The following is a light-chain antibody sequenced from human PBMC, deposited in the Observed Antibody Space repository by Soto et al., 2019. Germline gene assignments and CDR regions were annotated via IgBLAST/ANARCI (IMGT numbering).Light chain of an antibody. CDR1: SSNIGTDYD. Sequence: QSVLTQPPSVSGAPGQRVTISCTGSSSNIGTDYDVHWYQQLPGTAPKLLISNNNNRPSGVPDRFSGSKSGTSASLAITGLQAEDEADYYCQSFDTSLSLVVFGGGTKLTVL. CDR3: QSFDTSLSLVV. CDR2: NNN. V-gene: IGLV1-40*01. J-gene: IGLJ2*01.